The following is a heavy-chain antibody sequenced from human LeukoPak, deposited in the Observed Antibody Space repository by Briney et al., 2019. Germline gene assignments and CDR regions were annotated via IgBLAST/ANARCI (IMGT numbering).Heavy chain of an antibody. Sequence: GESLRLSCAASGFTFSSYSMNWVRQAPGKGLEWVSSISSSSSYIYYADSVKGRFTISRDNAKNSLYLQMNSLRAEDTAVYYCARRRPRWYFDYWGQGTLVTVSS. J-gene: IGHJ4*02. CDR3: ARRRPRWYFDY. CDR1: GFTFSSYS. CDR2: ISSSSSYI. V-gene: IGHV3-21*01.